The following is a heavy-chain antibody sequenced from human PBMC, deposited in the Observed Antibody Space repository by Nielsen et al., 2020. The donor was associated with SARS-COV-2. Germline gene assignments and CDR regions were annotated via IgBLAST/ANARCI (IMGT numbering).Heavy chain of an antibody. V-gene: IGHV3-21*01. CDR3: AREGGDNDFWSGYHSGYYMDV. D-gene: IGHD3-3*01. Sequence: GGSLRLSCAASGFTFSSYAMNWVRQAPGKGLEWVSSISSSSSYIYYADSVKGRFTISRDNAKNSLYLQMNSLRAEDTAVYYCAREGGDNDFWSGYHSGYYMDVWGKGTTVTVSS. J-gene: IGHJ6*03. CDR2: ISSSSSYI. CDR1: GFTFSSYA.